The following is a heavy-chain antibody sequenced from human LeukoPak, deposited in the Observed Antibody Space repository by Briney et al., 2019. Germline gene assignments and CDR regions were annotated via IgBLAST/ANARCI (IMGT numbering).Heavy chain of an antibody. CDR2: ISVSGVST. V-gene: IGHV3-23*01. CDR3: ARDPYGDYVFDY. Sequence: QPGGSLRLSCAASGFTFSSYAMSWVRQAPGKGLEWVSGISVSGVSTYYADSVKGRFTISRDNSKHTLYLQMNSLRAEDTALYYCARDPYGDYVFDYWGQGTLVTVSS. J-gene: IGHJ4*02. CDR1: GFTFSSYA. D-gene: IGHD4-17*01.